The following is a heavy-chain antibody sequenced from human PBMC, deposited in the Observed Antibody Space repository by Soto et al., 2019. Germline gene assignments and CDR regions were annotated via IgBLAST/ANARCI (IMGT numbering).Heavy chain of an antibody. Sequence: PSETLSLTCTVSGGSISNYYCSWIRQPPGKGLEWIGYIYYSGSANYNPSLKSRVTISVDTSKNRFSLKLSSVTAADTAVYYCARGGAATLSDFWGQGNLVTVSS. J-gene: IGHJ4*02. CDR2: IYYSGSA. CDR1: GGSISNYY. D-gene: IGHD2-15*01. CDR3: ARGGAATLSDF. V-gene: IGHV4-59*01.